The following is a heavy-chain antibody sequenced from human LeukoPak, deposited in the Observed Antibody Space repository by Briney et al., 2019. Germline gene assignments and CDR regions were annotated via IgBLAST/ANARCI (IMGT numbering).Heavy chain of an antibody. Sequence: PGGSLRLSCAASGFTFSRYAMHWVRQAPGKGLEYVSVISSKGDTTYYADSVKGRFIISRDNSRNTVYLQMSRLRAEDTAVYYCVKDDAYFYEISACPHWGQGTLVTVSS. D-gene: IGHD3-22*01. CDR3: VKDDAYFYEISACPH. J-gene: IGHJ1*01. CDR2: ISSKGDTT. V-gene: IGHV3-64D*06. CDR1: GFTFSRYA.